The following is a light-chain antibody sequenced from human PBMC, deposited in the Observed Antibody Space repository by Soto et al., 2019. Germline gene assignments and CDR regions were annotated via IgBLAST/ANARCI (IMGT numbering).Light chain of an antibody. J-gene: IGLJ2*01. V-gene: IGLV2-8*01. CDR1: SGDVGSNTY. CDR3: SSYAPTTNL. Sequence: QSVLTQPPSASGSPGQSVTISCTGTSGDVGSNTYVSWYQKHPGKAPKLIIYEVAKRPAGVPDRFSGSKSGNTASLTVSGLQAADEAEYYCSSYAPTTNLFGGGTKLTVL. CDR2: EVA.